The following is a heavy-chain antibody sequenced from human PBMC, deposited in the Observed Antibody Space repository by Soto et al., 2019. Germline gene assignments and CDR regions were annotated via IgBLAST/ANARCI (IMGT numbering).Heavy chain of an antibody. V-gene: IGHV4-30-4*01. Sequence: QVQLQESGPGLVKPSQTLSLTCAVSGGSVSSGDYYWTWIRQPPGKGLEWIGYIYHSGSTYYNPSHKSRLTISLDTSKNQFSLKISSVNAAATAVYYCSKKSGSAYYFDFWGQGTLVTVSS. CDR1: GGSVSSGDYY. J-gene: IGHJ4*02. CDR2: IYHSGST. D-gene: IGHD3-16*01. CDR3: SKKSGSAYYFDF.